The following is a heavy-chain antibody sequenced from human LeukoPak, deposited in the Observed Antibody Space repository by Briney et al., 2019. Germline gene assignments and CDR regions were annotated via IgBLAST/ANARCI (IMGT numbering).Heavy chain of an antibody. V-gene: IGHV4-59*01. CDR2: INYTGST. Sequence: SETLSLTCTVSSGXISSYYCSWIRQRPGKGLEWLGIINYTGSTNSDPSLKSRVTISLDTSKIHFSLKLSSVTAADTAVYFCAREFVGGRPGELGYWGQGTLVTVSS. J-gene: IGHJ4*02. CDR3: AREFVGGRPGELGY. CDR1: SGXISSYY. D-gene: IGHD3-10*01.